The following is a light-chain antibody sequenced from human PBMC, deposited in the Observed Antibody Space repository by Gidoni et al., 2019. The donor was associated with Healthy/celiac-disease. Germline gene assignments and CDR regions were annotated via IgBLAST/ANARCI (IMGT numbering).Light chain of an antibody. Sequence: SYELTQPPSVSVSPGQTARITCSGDALPKHYADWYQQKPGQSPVLVIYKDSERPSGIPERFSGSSSGTTVTLTIRGVQAEDEADYYCQSADSSGTNVVFGGGTKLTVL. V-gene: IGLV3-25*03. CDR1: ALPKHY. CDR3: QSADSSGTNVV. J-gene: IGLJ2*01. CDR2: KDS.